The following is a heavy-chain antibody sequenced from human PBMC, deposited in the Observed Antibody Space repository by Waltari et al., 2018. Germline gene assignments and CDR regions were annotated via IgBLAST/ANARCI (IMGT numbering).Heavy chain of an antibody. V-gene: IGHV4-61*02. CDR3: ARDLRLEIDY. J-gene: IGHJ4*02. CDR2: IYTSGST. Sequence: QVQLQESGPGLVKPSQTLSLTCTVSGGSISSGSYYWSWIRQPAGKGLGWIGRIYTSGSTNYNPSLKSRVTISVDTSKNQFSLKLSSVTAADTAVYYCARDLRLEIDYWGQGTLVTVSS. CDR1: GGSISSGSYY.